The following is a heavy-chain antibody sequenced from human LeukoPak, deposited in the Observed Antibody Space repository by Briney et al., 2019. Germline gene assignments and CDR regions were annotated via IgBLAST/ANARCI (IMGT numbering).Heavy chain of an antibody. CDR3: AREGPYSSSWLPYYYYYYGMDV. CDR2: ISSSSYI. J-gene: IGHJ6*02. D-gene: IGHD6-13*01. CDR1: EFTYSSYS. V-gene: IGHV3-21*01. Sequence: NTGGSLRLSCAASEFTYSSYSMNWVRQAPGKGLEWVSSISSSSYIYYADSVKGRFTISRDNSKNTLYLQMNSLRAEDTAVYYCAREGPYSSSWLPYYYYYYGMDVWGQRTTVTVSS.